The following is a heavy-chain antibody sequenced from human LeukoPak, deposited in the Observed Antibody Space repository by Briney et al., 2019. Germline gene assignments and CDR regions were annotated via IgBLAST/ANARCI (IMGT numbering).Heavy chain of an antibody. D-gene: IGHD1-26*01. V-gene: IGHV1-69*13. CDR2: IIPIFGTA. CDR1: GYTLTELS. J-gene: IGHJ4*02. Sequence: SVKVSCKVSGYTLTELSMHWVRQAPGRGLEWMGGIIPIFGTANYAQKFQGRVTITADESTSTAYMELSSLRSEDTAVYYCARIMLSWREFDCWGQGTLVTVSS. CDR3: ARIMLSWREFDC.